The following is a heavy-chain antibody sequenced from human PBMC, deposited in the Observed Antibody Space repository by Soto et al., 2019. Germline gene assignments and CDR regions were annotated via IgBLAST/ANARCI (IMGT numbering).Heavy chain of an antibody. J-gene: IGHJ4*02. CDR1: GGTFSSNA. Sequence: QVQLVQSGAEVKTPGSSVKVSCKASGGTFSSNAISWVLQAPGHGLEWMGVIIPIYASPNYAQNFQGRVTVTADKATSTAYLELSRLNFAASAIYYCAVTVTGSLSPLAYWGRGTLVIVSS. V-gene: IGHV1-69*06. CDR2: IIPIYASP. D-gene: IGHD3-9*01. CDR3: AVTVTGSLSPLAY.